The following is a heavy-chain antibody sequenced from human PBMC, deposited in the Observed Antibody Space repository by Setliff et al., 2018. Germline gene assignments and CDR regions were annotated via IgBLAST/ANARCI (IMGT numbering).Heavy chain of an antibody. D-gene: IGHD3-3*01. CDR1: GFTFSNYY. V-gene: IGHV3-11*04. Sequence: GGSLRLSCAASGFTFSNYYMSWIRQAPGKGLEWVSYITNSGGTIYYADSVKGRFTISRDNAKNSLYLQMKSLRAEDTAVYYCTRDVYDFRTGEAGPWGQGARVTVSS. J-gene: IGHJ5*02. CDR2: ITNSGGTI. CDR3: TRDVYDFRTGEAGP.